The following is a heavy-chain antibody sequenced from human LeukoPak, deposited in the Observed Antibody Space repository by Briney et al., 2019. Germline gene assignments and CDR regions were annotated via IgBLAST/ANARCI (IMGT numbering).Heavy chain of an antibody. CDR1: GGSISSSSHY. CDR2: IYYSGST. CDR3: ARSQLTLYYFDY. Sequence: TSETLSLTCTVSGGSISSSSHYWGWIRQPPGKGLEWIGSIYYSGSTYYNPSLKSRVTISVDTSKNQFSLKLSSVTAADTAVYYCARSQLTLYYFDYWGQGTLVTVSS. J-gene: IGHJ4*02. D-gene: IGHD1-1*01. V-gene: IGHV4-39*01.